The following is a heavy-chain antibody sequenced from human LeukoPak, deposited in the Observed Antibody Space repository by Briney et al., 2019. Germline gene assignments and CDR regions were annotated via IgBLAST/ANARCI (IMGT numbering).Heavy chain of an antibody. J-gene: IGHJ4*02. CDR3: ARDCYYYYDSSGYRASCFDY. D-gene: IGHD3-22*01. CDR1: GYTFTSYA. V-gene: IGHV1-3*01. Sequence: ASVKVSCKASGYTFTSYAMHWVRQAPGQRLEWMGWINAGNGNTIYSQKFQGRVTITRDTSASTAYMELSSLRSEDTAVYYCARDCYYYYDSSGYRASCFDYWGQGTLVTVSS. CDR2: INAGNGNT.